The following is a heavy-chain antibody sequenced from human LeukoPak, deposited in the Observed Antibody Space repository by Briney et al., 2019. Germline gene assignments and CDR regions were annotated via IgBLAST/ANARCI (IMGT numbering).Heavy chain of an antibody. CDR1: GGSFSGYY. J-gene: IGHJ4*02. Sequence: PSETLSLTCAVYGGSFSGYYWSWIRQPPGKGLEWIGEINHSGSTNYNPSLKSRVTISVDTSKNQFSLKPSSVTAADTAVYYCASRSGYYSSFDYWGQGTLVTVSS. V-gene: IGHV4-34*01. CDR3: ASRSGYYSSFDY. D-gene: IGHD3-22*01. CDR2: INHSGST.